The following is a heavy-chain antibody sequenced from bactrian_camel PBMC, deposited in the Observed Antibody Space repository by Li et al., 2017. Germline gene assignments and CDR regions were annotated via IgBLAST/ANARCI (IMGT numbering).Heavy chain of an antibody. J-gene: IGHJ4*01. CDR3: KSTRCNI. CDR1: GFSFSGSA. V-gene: IGHV3S40*01. Sequence: DVQLVESGGGSVQTGGSLRLSCAASGFSFSGSAMGWVRQAPGKGLEWLSGINSGGESTYYADSVKGRFTISRDNAKSTVYLQMNSLKPEDTAMYYCKSTRCNIWGQGTQVTVS. CDR2: INSGGEST.